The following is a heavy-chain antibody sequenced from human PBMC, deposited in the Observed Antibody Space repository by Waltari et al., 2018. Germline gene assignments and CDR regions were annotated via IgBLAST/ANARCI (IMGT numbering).Heavy chain of an antibody. J-gene: IGHJ4*02. CDR1: GFSFNTCA. D-gene: IGHD2-15*01. Sequence: QVPLVESGGGVVQPGGSLGLSCAASGFSFNTCAMHWVRQARGKGGEGGGVGWDDGSAKFYEKSVEGRITITRDNSKNTLYFQMNSRRAEDTAMYYCAKDGSASRVVRYYLDHGGPGTLVTVSS. CDR2: GWDDGSAK. V-gene: IGHV3-33*03. CDR3: AKDGSASRVVRYYLDH.